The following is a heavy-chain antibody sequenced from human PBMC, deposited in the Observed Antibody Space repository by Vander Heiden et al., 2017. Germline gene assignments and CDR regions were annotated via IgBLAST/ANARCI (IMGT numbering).Heavy chain of an antibody. CDR1: GYTFTSYG. J-gene: IGHJ2*01. CDR3: ARERNGDYVWYFDL. Sequence: QVQLVQSGAEVKKPGASVTVSCNASGYTFTSYGISWVRQAPGQGLEWMGWISAYNGNTNYAQKLQGRVTMTTDTATSTAYMELRSLRSDDTAVYYCARERNGDYVWYFDLWGRGTLVTVSS. V-gene: IGHV1-18*01. CDR2: ISAYNGNT. D-gene: IGHD4-17*01.